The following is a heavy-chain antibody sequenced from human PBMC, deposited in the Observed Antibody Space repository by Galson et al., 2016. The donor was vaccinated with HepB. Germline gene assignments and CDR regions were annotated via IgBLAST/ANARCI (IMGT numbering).Heavy chain of an antibody. D-gene: IGHD3-22*01. V-gene: IGHV3-48*03. Sequence: SLRLSCAGSGFTFDDYAMHWVRQAPGKGLEWVSFISDTGSSRLYADSVKGRFTISRDTAKNSVYLQMNGLRVEDTAVYYCAREVLFSSGYYDVFDLWGQGTMVTVSP. CDR2: ISDTGSSR. CDR3: AREVLFSSGYYDVFDL. J-gene: IGHJ3*01. CDR1: GFTFDDYA.